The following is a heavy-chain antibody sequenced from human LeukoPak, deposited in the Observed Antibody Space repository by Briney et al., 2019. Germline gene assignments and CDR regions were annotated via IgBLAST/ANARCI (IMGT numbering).Heavy chain of an antibody. J-gene: IGHJ1*01. V-gene: IGHV3-7*01. CDR2: IKQAGSEK. D-gene: IGHD2-2*01. CDR3: ARPPLYQLGYFQH. Sequence: GGSLRLSCAASGFTFSSYWMSWVRQAPGKGLEWVADIKQAGSEKYYVDSVKGRFTVSRDNAKNSLYLQMNSLRAEDTAVYYCARPPLYQLGYFQHWGQGTLVTVSS. CDR1: GFTFSSYW.